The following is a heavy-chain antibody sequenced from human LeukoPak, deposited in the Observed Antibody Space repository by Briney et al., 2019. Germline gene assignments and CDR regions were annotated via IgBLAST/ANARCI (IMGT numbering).Heavy chain of an antibody. D-gene: IGHD2-15*01. Sequence: ASVKVSCKASGYTFTGYYMHWVRQAPGQGLEWMGWINPNSGGTNYAQKFQGRVTMTRDTSISTAYMKLSRLRSDDTAVYYCARDAGGHIVGNWFDPWGQGTLVTVSS. CDR2: INPNSGGT. V-gene: IGHV1-2*02. CDR1: GYTFTGYY. J-gene: IGHJ5*02. CDR3: ARDAGGHIVGNWFDP.